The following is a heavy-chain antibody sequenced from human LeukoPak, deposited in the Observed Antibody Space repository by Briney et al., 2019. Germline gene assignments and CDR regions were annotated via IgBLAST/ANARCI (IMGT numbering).Heavy chain of an antibody. Sequence: TGGSLRLSCAASEFTFSNYWMSWVRQAPGKGLEGVANIKQDGSEKYYGDSVKGRFTISRDNAKNSLYLQMNSLRAEDTAVYYCARDYTYYYDDSGPHYYFDYWGQGTLVTVSS. D-gene: IGHD3-22*01. J-gene: IGHJ4*02. V-gene: IGHV3-7*04. CDR1: EFTFSNYW. CDR2: IKQDGSEK. CDR3: ARDYTYYYDDSGPHYYFDY.